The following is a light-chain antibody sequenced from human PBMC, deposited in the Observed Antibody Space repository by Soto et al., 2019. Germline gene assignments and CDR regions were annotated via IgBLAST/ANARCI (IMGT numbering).Light chain of an antibody. CDR2: EVS. Sequence: QSALTQPPSASGSPGQSVTISCTGTSSDVGGYNYVSWYQQHPGKAPKLMIYEVSKRPSGVPDRFSGSKSGHTASLTVSGLQAEDEADYYCSSFAGSFYWVFGGGTQLTVL. CDR1: SSDVGGYNY. V-gene: IGLV2-8*01. J-gene: IGLJ2*01. CDR3: SSFAGSFYWV.